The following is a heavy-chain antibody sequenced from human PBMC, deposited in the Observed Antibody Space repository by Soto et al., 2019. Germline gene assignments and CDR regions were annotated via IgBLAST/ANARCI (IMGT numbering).Heavy chain of an antibody. V-gene: IGHV3-53*02. J-gene: IGHJ5*02. CDR3: ASIAVAEGFDP. Sequence: EVQLVETAGDLIQPGGSLRLSCAASGFSVSINYMSWVRQAPGKGLEWVSIINADGSSYYADSVKGRFTISRDNSKNTVDLQMNSLRAEDTAVYYCASIAVAEGFDPWGQGTLVTVSS. D-gene: IGHD6-19*01. CDR2: INADGSS. CDR1: GFSVSINY.